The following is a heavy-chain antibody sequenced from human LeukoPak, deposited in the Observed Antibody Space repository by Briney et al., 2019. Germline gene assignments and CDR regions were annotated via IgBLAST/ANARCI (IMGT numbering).Heavy chain of an antibody. V-gene: IGHV1-3*01. CDR2: INAGNGNT. CDR1: GYTFTRYA. D-gene: IGHD3-10*01. J-gene: IGHJ6*02. Sequence: GASVKASCKASGYTFTRYAMHWVRQAPGQRLEWMGWINAGNGNTKYSQKFQGRVTIIRDTSATTAYMELSSLRSEDTAVYYCASGLYGSGGGMDVWGQGTTVTVSS. CDR3: ASGLYGSGGGMDV.